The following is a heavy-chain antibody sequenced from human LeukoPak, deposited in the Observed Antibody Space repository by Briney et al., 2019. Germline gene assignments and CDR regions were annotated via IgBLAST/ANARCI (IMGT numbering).Heavy chain of an antibody. Sequence: SETLSLTCTVSGGSISSSSYYWGWIRQPPGKGLEWIGSIYYSGSTNYNPSLKSRVTISVDTSKNQFSLKLSSVTAADTAVYYCARSDILTGTPAWYFDLWGRGTLVTVSS. CDR1: GGSISSSSYY. CDR3: ARSDILTGTPAWYFDL. J-gene: IGHJ2*01. CDR2: IYYSGST. D-gene: IGHD3-9*01. V-gene: IGHV4-39*07.